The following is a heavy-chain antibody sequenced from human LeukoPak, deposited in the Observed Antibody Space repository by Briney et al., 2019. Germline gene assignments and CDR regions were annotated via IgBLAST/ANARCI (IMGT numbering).Heavy chain of an antibody. CDR3: AKDRTLSSPYYDFWSGYYKDYYFDY. D-gene: IGHD3-3*01. V-gene: IGHV3-23*01. J-gene: IGHJ4*02. CDR1: GFTFSSYA. Sequence: GGSLRLSCAASGFTFSSYAMSWVRQAPGKGLEWVSAISGSGGSIYHADSVKGRFTISRDNSKNTLYLQINSLRAEDTAVYYCAKDRTLSSPYYDFWSGYYKDYYFDYWGQGTLVTVSS. CDR2: ISGSGGSI.